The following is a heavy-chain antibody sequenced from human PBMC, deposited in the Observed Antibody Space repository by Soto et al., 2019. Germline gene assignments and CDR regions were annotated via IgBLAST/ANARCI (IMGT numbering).Heavy chain of an antibody. CDR1: GFTFSSYG. D-gene: IGHD2-21*02. CDR3: ARDPIAYCGGDCYSTPYNWFDP. Sequence: GGSLRLSCAASGFTFSSYGMHWVRQAPGKGLERVAVIWYDGSNKYYADSVKGRFTISRDNSKNTLYLQMNSLRAEDTAVYYCARDPIAYCGGDCYSTPYNWFDPWGQGTLVTSPQ. V-gene: IGHV3-33*01. J-gene: IGHJ5*02. CDR2: IWYDGSNK.